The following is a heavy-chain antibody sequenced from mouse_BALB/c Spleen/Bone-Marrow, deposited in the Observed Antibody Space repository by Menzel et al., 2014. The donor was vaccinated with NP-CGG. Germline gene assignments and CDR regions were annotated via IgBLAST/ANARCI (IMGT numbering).Heavy chain of an antibody. CDR1: GYTFTNYF. V-gene: IGHV1S81*02. CDR3: TRSGPGFAY. J-gene: IGHJ3*01. CDR2: INPNNGGT. Sequence: VQLQQSGAELVKPVASVKLSCKASGYTFTNYFMYWVKQRPGQGLEWIGEINPNNGGTNFNENFKSKATLTLDKSSSTACMQLSSLTSEDSAVYYCTRSGPGFAYWGHGTLVTVSA.